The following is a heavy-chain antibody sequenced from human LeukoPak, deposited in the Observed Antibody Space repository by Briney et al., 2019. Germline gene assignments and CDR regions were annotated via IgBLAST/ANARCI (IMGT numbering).Heavy chain of an antibody. CDR3: AKEGALGYCSSTSCEDAFDI. CDR2: ISGSGGST. D-gene: IGHD2-2*01. CDR1: GFTFGSYA. Sequence: GGSLRLSCAASGFTFGSYAMSWVRQAPGKGLEWVSAISGSGGSTYYADSVKGRFTISRDNSKNTLYLQMNSLRAEDTAVYYCAKEGALGYCSSTSCEDAFDIWGQGTMVTVSS. V-gene: IGHV3-23*01. J-gene: IGHJ3*02.